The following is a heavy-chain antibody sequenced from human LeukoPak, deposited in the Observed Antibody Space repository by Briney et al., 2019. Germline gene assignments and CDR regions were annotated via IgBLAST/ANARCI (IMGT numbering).Heavy chain of an antibody. CDR3: ARVCSSTSCYGAFDI. CDR2: IIPIFGTA. CDR1: GGTFSSYA. V-gene: IGHV1-69*05. D-gene: IGHD2-2*01. J-gene: IGHJ3*02. Sequence: SVKVSCKASGGTFSSYAISWVRQAPGQGLEWMGGIIPIFGTANYAQKFQGRVTITTDESTSTAYMELSSLRSEDTAVYYCARVCSSTSCYGAFDIWGQGTMVTASS.